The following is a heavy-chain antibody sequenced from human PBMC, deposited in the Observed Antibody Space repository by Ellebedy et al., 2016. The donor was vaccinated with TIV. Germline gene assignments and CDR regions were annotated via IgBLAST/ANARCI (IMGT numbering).Heavy chain of an antibody. CDR1: GGSFSAYY. V-gene: IGHV4-34*01. CDR2: INHGGST. J-gene: IGHJ6*02. Sequence: MPSETLSLTCALYGGSFSAYYWSWIPQPPGKGLEWIGEINHGGSTNYNPSLQSRVTVSVDTSQNHVSLRLSSVTAADTAVYYCTRAHGRALTGYYKIHPGMDVWGQGTTVTVSS. CDR3: TRAHGRALTGYYKIHPGMDV. D-gene: IGHD3-9*01.